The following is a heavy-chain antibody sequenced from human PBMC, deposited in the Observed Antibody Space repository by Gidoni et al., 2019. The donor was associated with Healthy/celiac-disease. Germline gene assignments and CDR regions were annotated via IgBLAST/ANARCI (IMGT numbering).Heavy chain of an antibody. CDR3: ARELTTVTALGAFDI. CDR1: GFTFSSYA. CDR2: ILYDGSNK. D-gene: IGHD4-17*01. V-gene: IGHV3-30-3*01. J-gene: IGHJ3*02. Sequence: QVRRVESGGGVVQPGRSLRLACAASGFTFSSYAIHGVRQATGKGLEWVAVILYDGSNKFYADSVKGRFSISRYNSKNTLYLQMNIRRAEDTAVYYCARELTTVTALGAFDIWGQGTMVTVSS.